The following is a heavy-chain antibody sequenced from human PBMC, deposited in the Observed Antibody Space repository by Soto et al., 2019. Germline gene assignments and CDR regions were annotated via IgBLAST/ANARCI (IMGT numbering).Heavy chain of an antibody. V-gene: IGHV4-39*01. CDR2: IYYSGST. CDR3: ARHYFIAAADYYFDY. J-gene: IGHJ4*02. CDR1: GGSISSSSYY. Sequence: SETLSLTCTVSGGSISSSSYYWGWIRQPPGKGLEWIGSIYYSGSTYYNPSLKSRVTISVDTSKNQFSLKLSSVTAADTAVYYCARHYFIAAADYYFDYWGQGTLVTVSS. D-gene: IGHD6-13*01.